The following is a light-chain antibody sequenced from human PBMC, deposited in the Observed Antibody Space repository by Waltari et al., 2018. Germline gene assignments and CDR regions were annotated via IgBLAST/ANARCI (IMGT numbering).Light chain of an antibody. CDR2: AAS. CDR1: QRISTY. J-gene: IGKJ4*01. CDR3: QQSYNTPLT. Sequence: DIQMTQSPSSLSASVGDRVPITCRASQRISTYLNWYQQKPGKAPKLLIYAASTLQSGVPSRFSGSESGTDFTLTISSLQPEDFATYYCQQSYNTPLTFGGGTKVEIK. V-gene: IGKV1-39*01.